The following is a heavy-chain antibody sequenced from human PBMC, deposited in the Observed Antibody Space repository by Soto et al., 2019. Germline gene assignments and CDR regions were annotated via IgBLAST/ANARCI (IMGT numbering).Heavy chain of an antibody. CDR1: GYTFRSYD. Sequence: QVQLVQSGAEVKKPGASVKVSCTGSGYTFRSYDIHWVRQATGQGLDWMGWVNPNTGNTGYAQKFQGRVTMNRDMSKSSAYMEVNSLTSEDTAIYCCARAYGAGSFDFWGQGTLVSVSS. CDR2: VNPNTGNT. V-gene: IGHV1-8*01. CDR3: ARAYGAGSFDF. D-gene: IGHD3-10*01. J-gene: IGHJ5*01.